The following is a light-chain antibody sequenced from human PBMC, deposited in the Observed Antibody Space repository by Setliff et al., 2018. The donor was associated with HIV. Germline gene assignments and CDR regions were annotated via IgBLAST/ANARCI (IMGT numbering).Light chain of an antibody. CDR1: SSDVGGYNY. J-gene: IGLJ2*01. CDR2: DVS. Sequence: QSALTQSASVSGSPGQSITISCTGTSSDVGGYNYVSWYLQHPGKAPKLMIYDVSKRPSGVSNRFSGSKSGNTASLTISGLQAEDEADYYCCSYTSSSTLVFGGGTKVTVL. V-gene: IGLV2-14*01. CDR3: CSYTSSSTLV.